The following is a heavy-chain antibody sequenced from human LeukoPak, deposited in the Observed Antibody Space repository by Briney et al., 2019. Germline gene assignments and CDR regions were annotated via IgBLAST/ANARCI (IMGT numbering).Heavy chain of an antibody. CDR1: GYTFTSYY. Sequence: ASVKVSCKASGYTFTSYYMHWVRQAPGQGLEWMGIINPSGGSTSYAQKFQGRVTMTRDMSTSTVYMELSSLRSEDTALYYCARPHCSSTSCYYGWFDPWGQGTLVTVSS. D-gene: IGHD2-2*01. V-gene: IGHV1-46*01. CDR2: INPSGGST. CDR3: ARPHCSSTSCYYGWFDP. J-gene: IGHJ5*02.